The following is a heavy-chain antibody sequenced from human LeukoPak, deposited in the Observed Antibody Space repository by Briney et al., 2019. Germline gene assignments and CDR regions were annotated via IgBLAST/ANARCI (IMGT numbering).Heavy chain of an antibody. Sequence: SETLSLTCTVSGGSISSSSYYWGWIRQPPGKGLEWIGSIYYSGSTYYNPSLKSRVTISVDTSKNQFPLKLSSVTAADTAVYYCASRGGIANYYFDYWGQGTLVTVSS. CDR2: IYYSGST. V-gene: IGHV4-39*06. J-gene: IGHJ4*02. CDR3: ASRGGIANYYFDY. D-gene: IGHD6-13*01. CDR1: GGSISSSSYY.